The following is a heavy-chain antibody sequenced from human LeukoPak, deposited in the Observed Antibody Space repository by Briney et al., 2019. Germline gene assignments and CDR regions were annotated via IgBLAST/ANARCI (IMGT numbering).Heavy chain of an antibody. V-gene: IGHV4-34*01. CDR3: ARQPKYRSGYYYYYYYMDV. CDR2: KNHSGST. D-gene: IGHD3-3*01. J-gene: IGHJ6*03. CDR1: GGGFCGYF. Sequence: ETPSLPCAVFGGGFCGYFRGWVRPPPREGVGGDGGKNHSGSTNYNPSLKSRVTISVDTSKNQFSLKLSSVTAADTAVYYCARQPKYRSGYYYYYYYMDVWGKGTTVTVSS.